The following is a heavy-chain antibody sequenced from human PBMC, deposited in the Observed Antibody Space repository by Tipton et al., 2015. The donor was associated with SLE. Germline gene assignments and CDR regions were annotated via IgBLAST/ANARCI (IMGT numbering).Heavy chain of an antibody. CDR2: ISTYNGNT. Sequence: QSGPEVKKPGSSVKVSRKASGDTFSDYAITWVRQAPGQGLEWMGWISTYNGNTNYAQKLQGRVTMTSDTSTSTAYMELRSLRSDDTAIYYCARVRVDTAMGVFDFWGQGTLVTVSS. CDR3: ARVRVDTAMGVFDF. CDR1: GDTFSDYA. J-gene: IGHJ4*02. V-gene: IGHV1-18*01. D-gene: IGHD5-18*01.